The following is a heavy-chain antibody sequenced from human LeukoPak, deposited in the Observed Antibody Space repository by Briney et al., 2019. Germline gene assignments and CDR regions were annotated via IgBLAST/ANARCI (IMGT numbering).Heavy chain of an antibody. V-gene: IGHV4-59*08. CDR1: GGSISSYY. CDR2: IYYSGSA. J-gene: IGHJ4*02. D-gene: IGHD3-22*01. CDR3: ARQATYYYDSSGFDY. Sequence: ASETLSLTCTVSGGSISSYYWSWIRQPPGKGLEWIGYIYYSGSANYNPSLKSRVTISVDTSKNQFSLKLSSVTAADTAVYYCARQATYYYDSSGFDYWGQGTLVTVSS.